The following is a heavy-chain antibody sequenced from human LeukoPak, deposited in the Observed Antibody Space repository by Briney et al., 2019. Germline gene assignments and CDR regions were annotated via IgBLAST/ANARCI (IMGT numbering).Heavy chain of an antibody. V-gene: IGHV4-39*07. CDR2: IYYSGST. CDR1: GGSISSSSYY. J-gene: IGHJ4*02. CDR3: ARGPDYYDSSGYYYV. D-gene: IGHD3-22*01. Sequence: SSETLSLTCTVSGGSISSSSYYWGWIRQPPGKGLEWIGSIYYSGSTYYNPSLKSRVTISVDTSKNQFSLKLSSVTAADTAVYYCARGPDYYDSSGYYYVWGQGTLVTVSS.